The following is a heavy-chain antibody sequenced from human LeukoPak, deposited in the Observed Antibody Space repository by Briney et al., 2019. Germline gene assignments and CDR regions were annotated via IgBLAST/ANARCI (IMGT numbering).Heavy chain of an antibody. Sequence: GGSLRLSCAASGFTFSDYCLSWIRQAPGKGLEWVSYISSGSTYTNYADSVKGRFTISRDNAKNSLFLQMNSLRAEDTAVYFCARISSSSTNWFDAWGQGTLVTVSS. J-gene: IGHJ5*02. CDR1: GFTFSDYC. D-gene: IGHD6-19*01. CDR2: ISSGSTYT. CDR3: ARISSSSTNWFDA. V-gene: IGHV3-11*06.